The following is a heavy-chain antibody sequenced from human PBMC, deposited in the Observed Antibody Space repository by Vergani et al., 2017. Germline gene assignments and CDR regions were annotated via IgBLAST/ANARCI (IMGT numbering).Heavy chain of an antibody. V-gene: IGHV4-30-2*01. CDR1: GDSITNGVLS. CDR2: IFPSGTS. J-gene: IGHJ6*03. CDR3: ARASLRARVGYYYYMDV. Sequence: QLQLQESGPGLVKPSQTLSLTCAVSGDSITNGVLSWNWIRQPPGKGPEWIGYIFPSGTSDYNPSLKNRVSISLDKSKNQFSLWVNSVTAADTAVYFCARASLRARVGYYYYMDVWGKGKTVVVSS. D-gene: IGHD3-16*02.